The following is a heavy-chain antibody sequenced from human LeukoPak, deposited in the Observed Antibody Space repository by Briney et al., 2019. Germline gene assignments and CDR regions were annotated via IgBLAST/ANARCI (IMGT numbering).Heavy chain of an antibody. CDR2: IYYSGST. J-gene: IGHJ3*02. D-gene: IGHD6-19*01. V-gene: IGHV4-39*07. Sequence: PSETLSLTCTVSGGSISSSSYYWGWIRQPPGKGLEWIGSIYYSGSTYYNPSLKSRVTMSVDTSKNQFSLKLSSVTAADTAVYYCARDFQATIAVAGPASDAFDIWGQGTMVTVSS. CDR3: ARDFQATIAVAGPASDAFDI. CDR1: GGSISSSSYY.